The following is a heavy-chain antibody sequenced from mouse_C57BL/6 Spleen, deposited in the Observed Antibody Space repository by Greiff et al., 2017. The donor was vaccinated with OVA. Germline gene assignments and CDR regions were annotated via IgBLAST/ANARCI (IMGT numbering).Heavy chain of an antibody. CDR1: GYTFTSYW. CDR2: IDPSDSYT. CDR3: SRLHDGY. Sequence: QVQLQQSGAELVMPGASVKLSCKASGYTFTSYWMHLVKQRPGQGLEWIGEIDPSDSYTNYNQKFKGKSTLTVDKSSSTAYMQLSSLTSEDSAVYYCSRLHDGYWGQGTLVTVSA. V-gene: IGHV1-69*01. J-gene: IGHJ3*02.